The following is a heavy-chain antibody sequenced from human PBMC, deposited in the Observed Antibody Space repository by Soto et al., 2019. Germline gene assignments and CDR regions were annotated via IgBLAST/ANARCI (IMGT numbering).Heavy chain of an antibody. CDR1: GYTLTSYY. Sequence: VKVSCKASGYTLTSYYMHWVRQAPGQGLEWMGIINPSGGSTSYAQKFQGRVTMTRDTSTSTVYMELSSLRSEDTAVYYCARDLYIDYYDSSGYWFDYWGQGTLVTVSS. CDR2: INPSGGST. D-gene: IGHD3-22*01. CDR3: ARDLYIDYYDSSGYWFDY. J-gene: IGHJ4*02. V-gene: IGHV1-46*01.